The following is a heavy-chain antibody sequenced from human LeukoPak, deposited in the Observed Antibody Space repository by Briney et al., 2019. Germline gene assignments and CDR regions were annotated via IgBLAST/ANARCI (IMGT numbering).Heavy chain of an antibody. J-gene: IGHJ4*02. Sequence: SGPGLVKPSQTLSLTCAISGDSVSSSSAAWNWIRQSPSRGLEWLGRTYYRSKWYNDYAVSVKSRITINPDTSKNQFSLQLNSVTPEDTAVYYCARGRPRLTYYYGSGSYLDYWGQGTLVTVSS. D-gene: IGHD3-10*01. CDR1: GDSVSSSSAA. V-gene: IGHV6-1*01. CDR2: TYYRSKWYN. CDR3: ARGRPRLTYYYGSGSYLDY.